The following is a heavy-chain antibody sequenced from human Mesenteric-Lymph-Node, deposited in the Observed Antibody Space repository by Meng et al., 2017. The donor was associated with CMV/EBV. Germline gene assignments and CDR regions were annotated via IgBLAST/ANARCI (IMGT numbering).Heavy chain of an antibody. Sequence: GESLKISCAASGFTFSSYAMSWVRQAPGKGLEWVSAISGSGGSTYYADSVKGRFTISRDNSKNTLYLQMNSLRAEDTAIYYCAKDPSTSSAWYFDLWGRGTLVTVSS. J-gene: IGHJ2*01. V-gene: IGHV3-23*01. CDR3: AKDPSTSSAWYFDL. CDR2: ISGSGGST. CDR1: GFTFSSYA. D-gene: IGHD6-6*01.